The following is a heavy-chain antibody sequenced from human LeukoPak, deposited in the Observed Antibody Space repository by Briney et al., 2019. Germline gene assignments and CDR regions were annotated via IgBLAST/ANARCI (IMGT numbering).Heavy chain of an antibody. D-gene: IGHD6-19*01. CDR1: GFTFSTYG. J-gene: IGHJ4*02. CDR2: ISYTGGNK. Sequence: GGSLRLSCAAPGFTFSTYGMHWVRQAPGKGLEWVALISYTGGNKYYADSVKGRFTISRDNSNNMLYLQMNSLRAEDTAVYYCGKDAHSSGWRGGVDSWGQGTLVTVSS. V-gene: IGHV3-30*18. CDR3: GKDAHSSGWRGGVDS.